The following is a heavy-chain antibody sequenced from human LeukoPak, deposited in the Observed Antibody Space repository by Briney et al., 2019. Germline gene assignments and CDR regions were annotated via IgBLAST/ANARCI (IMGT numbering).Heavy chain of an antibody. CDR3: ARELPFDL. D-gene: IGHD2-21*01. CDR2: IKSDGSTT. J-gene: IGHJ2*01. Sequence: GGSLRLSCAASGFTFSSYWMLWVRQAPGKGLVWVSRIKSDGSTTNYADSVKGRFTISRDNAKNTLYLQMNSLRAEDTAVYYCARELPFDLWGRGTLVTVSS. V-gene: IGHV3-74*01. CDR1: GFTFSSYW.